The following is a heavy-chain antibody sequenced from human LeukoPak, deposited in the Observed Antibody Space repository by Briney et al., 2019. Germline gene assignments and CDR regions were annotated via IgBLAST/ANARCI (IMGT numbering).Heavy chain of an antibody. J-gene: IGHJ5*02. CDR2: ISSTGGTT. V-gene: IGHV3-23*01. D-gene: IGHD6-13*01. CDR1: GFTFSDYG. CDR3: AKDPPIAAAGLNWFDP. Sequence: PGGSLRLSCAASGFTFSDYGMSWVRQAPGKGLEWVSSISSTGGTTYYADSVKGRFTISRDNSKNTLYLQMNSLRAEDTAVYYCAKDPPIAAAGLNWFDPWGQGTLVTVSS.